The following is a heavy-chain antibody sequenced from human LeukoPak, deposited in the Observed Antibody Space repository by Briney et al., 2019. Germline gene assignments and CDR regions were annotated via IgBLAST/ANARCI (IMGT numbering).Heavy chain of an antibody. CDR1: GFTFSDYY. Sequence: GSLRLSCAASGFTFSDYYMSWIRQAPGKGLEWVSYISSSGNTIKYADSVKGRFTISRDNPKNSLYLQMNSLRGEDTAVYYCATMPYCSSATCYDFGMDVWGQGTTVTVSS. J-gene: IGHJ6*02. D-gene: IGHD2-2*01. CDR2: ISSSGNTI. CDR3: ATMPYCSSATCYDFGMDV. V-gene: IGHV3-11*01.